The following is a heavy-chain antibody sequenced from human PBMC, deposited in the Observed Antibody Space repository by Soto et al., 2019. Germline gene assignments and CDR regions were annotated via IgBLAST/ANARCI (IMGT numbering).Heavy chain of an antibody. J-gene: IGHJ4*02. Sequence: PSETLSLTCTVSGGSISSGGYYWSWIRQHPGKGLEWIGYIYYSGSTYYNPSLKSRVTISVDTSKNQFSLKLSSVTAADTAVYYCARVELGYCTHGVCYTGAKIDYWGQGTLVTVSS. CDR3: ARVELGYCTHGVCYTGAKIDY. D-gene: IGHD2-8*01. V-gene: IGHV4-31*03. CDR2: IYYSGST. CDR1: GGSISSGGYY.